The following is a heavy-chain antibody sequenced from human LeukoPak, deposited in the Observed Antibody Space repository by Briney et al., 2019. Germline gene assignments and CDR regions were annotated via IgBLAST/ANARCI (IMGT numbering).Heavy chain of an antibody. V-gene: IGHV1-18*01. Sequence: AAVKVSCMASGYTFTSQGISWVRQAPRQPIEWIGWICAYNGNTNYAQKLHGRVTMTTDTSTSTAYMELRNVRSDDTAVHYCARVAPNSYDRNGYGLDYWGQGPLVTHSS. D-gene: IGHD3-22*01. CDR2: ICAYNGNT. J-gene: IGHJ4*02. CDR1: GYTFTSQG. CDR3: ARVAPNSYDRNGYGLDY.